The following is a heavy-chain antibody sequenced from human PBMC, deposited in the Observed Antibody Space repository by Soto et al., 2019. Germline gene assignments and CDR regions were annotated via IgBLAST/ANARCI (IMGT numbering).Heavy chain of an antibody. CDR3: AKNIVRGHWYFDL. V-gene: IGHV3-30*18. Sequence: QVQLVESGGGVVQPGKSLRLSCAASGIAFSGCGMFWVRQTPSKGLEWVAAISSDGSQKYYADSVKGRFTISRDNSKNTLYVQMNGLTTDDRAVYYCAKNIVRGHWYFDLWGRGTLVTVSS. J-gene: IGHJ2*01. CDR2: ISSDGSQK. CDR1: GIAFSGCG. D-gene: IGHD3-10*01.